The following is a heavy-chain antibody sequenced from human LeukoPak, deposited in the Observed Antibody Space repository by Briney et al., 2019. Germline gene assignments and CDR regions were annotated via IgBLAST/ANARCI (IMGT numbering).Heavy chain of an antibody. D-gene: IGHD1-26*01. CDR2: ISSSGSTI. CDR3: ARENSGSYYQFDC. Sequence: GGSLRLSCAASGFTFSSYEMNWVRQAPGKGLEWVSYISSSGSTIYYADSVKGRFTISRDNSKNTLYLHVNSLRPEDTAVYYCARENSGSYYQFDCWGQGTLVTVSS. J-gene: IGHJ4*02. CDR1: GFTFSSYE. V-gene: IGHV3-48*03.